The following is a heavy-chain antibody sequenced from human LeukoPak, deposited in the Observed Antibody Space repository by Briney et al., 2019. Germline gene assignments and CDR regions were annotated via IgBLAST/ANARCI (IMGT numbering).Heavy chain of an antibody. CDR2: IYSGGTT. J-gene: IGHJ4*02. D-gene: IGHD2-2*01. CDR3: ARDSSSHYYFDY. CDR1: GFTVTSNH. Sequence: PGRSLRLSCVASGFTVTSNHMSWVRQAPGKGLEWVSIIYSGGTTHFADSVKGRFTISRDISMNTVYLQMNSLRAEDTAVYYCARDSSSHYYFDYWGQGTLVTVSS. V-gene: IGHV3-53*01.